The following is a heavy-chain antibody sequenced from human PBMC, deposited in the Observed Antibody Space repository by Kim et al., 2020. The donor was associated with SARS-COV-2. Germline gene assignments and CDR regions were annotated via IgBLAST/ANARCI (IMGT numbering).Heavy chain of an antibody. CDR3: VRDTSPGGADV. V-gene: IGHV3-9*02. CDR1: GFTSNIYA. J-gene: IGHJ6*02. CDR2: FHLVIIRT. D-gene: IGHD3-16*01. Sequence: GGSLRLSCAASGFTSNIYAMHWVRQVPGKGLEWVAGFHLVIIRTGYSDSVRGRFTIFSDNAKNSLYLQMNSLRVDDTALYFCVRDTSPGGADVWGQGTTVTVSS.